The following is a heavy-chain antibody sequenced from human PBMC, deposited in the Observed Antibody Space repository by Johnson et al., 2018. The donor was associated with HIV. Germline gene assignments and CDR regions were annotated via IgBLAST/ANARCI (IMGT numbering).Heavy chain of an antibody. CDR2: ISSSGSTK. CDR1: GFTFSDHY. V-gene: IGHV3-11*01. D-gene: IGHD6-6*01. CDR3: ARDRKPWQTARPDAFDI. Sequence: QVQLVESGGGLVKPGGSLRLSCAASGFTFSDHYMSWIRQAPGKGLEWVSYISSSGSTKYYTDSLKGRLTISRDNAKNSLYLQMNGLRAEDTALYYFARDRKPWQTARPDAFDIWGQGTMVTVSS. J-gene: IGHJ3*02.